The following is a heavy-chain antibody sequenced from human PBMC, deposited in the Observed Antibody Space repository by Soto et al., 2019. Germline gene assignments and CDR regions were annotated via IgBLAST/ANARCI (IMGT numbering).Heavy chain of an antibody. Sequence: GGSLRLSCAASGFTFSSYAMSWVRQAPGKGLEWVSAISGSGGSTYYADSVKGRFTISRDNSKNTLYLQMNSLRAEDTAVYYCAKERRIAATNYYYYGMDVWGQGTTVTVPS. CDR2: ISGSGGST. J-gene: IGHJ6*02. D-gene: IGHD6-6*01. V-gene: IGHV3-23*01. CDR1: GFTFSSYA. CDR3: AKERRIAATNYYYYGMDV.